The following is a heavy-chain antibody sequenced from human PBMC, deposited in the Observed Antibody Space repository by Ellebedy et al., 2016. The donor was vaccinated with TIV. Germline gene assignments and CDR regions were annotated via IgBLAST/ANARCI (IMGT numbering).Heavy chain of an antibody. Sequence: GESLKISCAASGFTFSNYNMNWVRQAPGKGLEWVSYISSSSNPIYYADSVKVRFTISRDNAKNSLYLQMNSLRAEDTAVYYCARAPPIVVVTQPIDYWGQGTLVTVSS. CDR1: GFTFSNYN. V-gene: IGHV3-48*01. CDR3: ARAPPIVVVTQPIDY. D-gene: IGHD2-21*02. J-gene: IGHJ4*02. CDR2: ISSSSNPI.